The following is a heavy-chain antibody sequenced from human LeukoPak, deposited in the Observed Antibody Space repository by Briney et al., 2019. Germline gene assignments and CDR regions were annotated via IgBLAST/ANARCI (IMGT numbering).Heavy chain of an antibody. CDR3: AKGSDSWSGYYTGGSWFDP. V-gene: IGHV4-39*02. Sequence: SETLSLTCTVSGGSISSSTDYWGWIRQPPGKGLEWIGSIHYSGNTYYNPSLKTRVTIFVDTSRNHFSLKLSSVTAADTAVYYCAKGSDSWSGYYTGGSWFDPWGQGTLVTVSS. CDR1: GGSISSSTDY. CDR2: IHYSGNT. J-gene: IGHJ5*02. D-gene: IGHD3-3*01.